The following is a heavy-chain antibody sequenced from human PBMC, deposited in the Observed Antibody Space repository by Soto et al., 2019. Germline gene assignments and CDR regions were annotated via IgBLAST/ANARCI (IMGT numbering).Heavy chain of an antibody. D-gene: IGHD6-13*01. J-gene: IGHJ4*02. CDR1: GFTFSSYA. CDR3: ARDQGSSLSY. CDR2: ISYDGSNK. Sequence: GGSLRLSCAASGFTFSSYAMHWVRQAPGKGLEWVAVISYDGSNKYYADSVKGRFTISRDNSKNTLYLQMNSLRAEDTAVYYCARDQGSSLSYWGQGTLVTVSS. V-gene: IGHV3-30*04.